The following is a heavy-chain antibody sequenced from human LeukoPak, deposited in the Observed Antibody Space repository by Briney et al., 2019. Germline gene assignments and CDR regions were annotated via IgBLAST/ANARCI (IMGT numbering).Heavy chain of an antibody. CDR3: ARDPYYGSGSYYIL. D-gene: IGHD3-10*01. Sequence: PGGSLRLSCAASGFTVSFYAMSWVRQAPGKGLKWVSVIAGGGSSTYYADSVKGRFTISRDNSKNTLYLQMNSLRAEDTAVYYCARDPYYGSGSYYILWGQGTLVTVSS. CDR2: IAGGGSST. CDR1: GFTVSFYA. V-gene: IGHV3-23*01. J-gene: IGHJ4*02.